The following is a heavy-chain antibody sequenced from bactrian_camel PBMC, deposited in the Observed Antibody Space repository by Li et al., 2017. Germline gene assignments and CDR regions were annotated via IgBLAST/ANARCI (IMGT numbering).Heavy chain of an antibody. CDR3: AAAVVPVAGACRPNMDYRD. J-gene: IGHJ4*01. V-gene: IGHV3S26*01. CDR2: IRPDGTT. Sequence: HVQLVESGGGSVQAGGSLRLSCAASGFTASSNCMAWFRQTPGKEREGVAAIRPDGTTRYKDSVKGRFTISKDTAKNTLYLRMNSLKPEDTAMYYCAAAVVPVAGACRPNMDYRDWGQGTQVTVS. CDR1: GFTASSNC. D-gene: IGHD1*01.